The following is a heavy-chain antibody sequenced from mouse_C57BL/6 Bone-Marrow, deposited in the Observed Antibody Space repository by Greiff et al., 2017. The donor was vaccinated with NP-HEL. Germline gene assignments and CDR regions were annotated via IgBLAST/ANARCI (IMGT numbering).Heavy chain of an antibody. Sequence: EVKLVESGGGLVQPGGSLKLSCAASGFTFSDYGMAWVRQAPRKGPEWVAFISNLAYSIYYADTVTGRFTISRENAKNTLYLEMSSLRSEDTARYYCARRGTTVDRYWYFDVWGTGTTVTVSS. J-gene: IGHJ1*03. CDR2: ISNLAYSI. D-gene: IGHD1-1*01. V-gene: IGHV5-15*01. CDR1: GFTFSDYG. CDR3: ARRGTTVDRYWYFDV.